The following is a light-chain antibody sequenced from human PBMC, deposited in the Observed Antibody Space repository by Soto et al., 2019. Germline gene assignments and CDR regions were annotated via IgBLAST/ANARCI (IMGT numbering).Light chain of an antibody. J-gene: IGKJ1*01. CDR2: GAS. CDR3: QQYSIWRT. V-gene: IGKV3-15*01. Sequence: EIILTQSPDTLSLSPGERATLSCRASESVSTNLAWYQQKAGQAPRLLIYGASTRATGIPARFSGSGSGTEFTLTISSLQSEDFAVYYCQQYSIWRTFGQGTKVDIK. CDR1: ESVSTN.